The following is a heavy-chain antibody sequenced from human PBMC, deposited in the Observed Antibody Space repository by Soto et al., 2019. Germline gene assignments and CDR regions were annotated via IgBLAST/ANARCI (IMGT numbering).Heavy chain of an antibody. D-gene: IGHD6-13*01. CDR1: GFTFDDYG. J-gene: IGHJ4*02. CDR2: INWNGGSK. Sequence: EVQLVEAGGGVVRPGGSLRLSCAASGFTFDDYGMSWVRQAPGKGLEWVSGINWNGGSKGYADSVKGRVTISRDNARNSMNLQMNSLRAEATALYHCSRRKAGIAEKYFDYWGQGSLVTFSS. V-gene: IGHV3-20*01. CDR3: SRRKAGIAEKYFDY.